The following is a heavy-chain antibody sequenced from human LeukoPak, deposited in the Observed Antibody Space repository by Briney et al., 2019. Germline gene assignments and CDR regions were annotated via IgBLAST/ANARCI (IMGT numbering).Heavy chain of an antibody. V-gene: IGHV3-72*01. Sequence: GGSLRLSCAASGFTFSDPDMDWVRQAPGKGLEWVGRIRNKANNYNTEYAASVRGRFTISRDDSKNSVYLQMNSLRIEDTAVYYCTRLGGANFWGQGTLVTVSS. CDR2: IRNKANNYNT. D-gene: IGHD1-26*01. J-gene: IGHJ4*02. CDR1: GFTFSDPD. CDR3: TRLGGANF.